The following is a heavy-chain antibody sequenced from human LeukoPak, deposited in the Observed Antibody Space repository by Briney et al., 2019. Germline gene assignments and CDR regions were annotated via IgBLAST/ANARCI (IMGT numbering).Heavy chain of an antibody. CDR1: VFTFFDYA. CDR3: AKGPMPVTAKNYFDY. D-gene: IGHD2-2*01. J-gene: IGHJ4*02. CDR2: IIWNSGSI. V-gene: IGHV3-9*01. Sequence: GGSLRVSSAPPVFTFFDYAMHWGRQAPGRGRGGVSGIIWNSGSIGYADSVKGRFTISRDNANNSLYLQMNSLRAEDTALYYCAKGPMPVTAKNYFDYWGQGTLVTVSS.